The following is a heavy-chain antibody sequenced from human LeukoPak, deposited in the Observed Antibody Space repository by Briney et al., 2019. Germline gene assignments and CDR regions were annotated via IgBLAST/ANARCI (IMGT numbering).Heavy chain of an antibody. V-gene: IGHV4-59*01. J-gene: IGHJ5*02. CDR2: IYYTGST. CDR3: ARVVGFYDSSAFDL. Sequence: PSETLSLTCTVSGGSISSYHWSWIRQPPGKGLEWIGHIYYTGSTNYNPSLKSRVTISLDTSKNQFSLKLSSVTAADTAVYYCARVVGFYDSSAFDLWGQGTLVTVSS. D-gene: IGHD3-22*01. CDR1: GGSISSYH.